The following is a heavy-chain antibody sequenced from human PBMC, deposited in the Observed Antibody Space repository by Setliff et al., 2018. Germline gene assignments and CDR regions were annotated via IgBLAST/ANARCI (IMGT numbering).Heavy chain of an antibody. CDR3: ARNYYDSGDHLPFYYYYMDA. D-gene: IGHD3-22*01. J-gene: IGHJ6*03. CDR2: MSGSGGSI. V-gene: IGHV3-21*01. CDR1: GFTFTSYV. Sequence: GESLKISCVASGFTFTSYVMTWVRQAPGKGLEWVSAMSGSGGSINYADSVKGRFTISRDNAKSSLYLQVESLRAEDTAVYYCARNYYDSGDHLPFYYYYMDAWGEGTTVTVSS.